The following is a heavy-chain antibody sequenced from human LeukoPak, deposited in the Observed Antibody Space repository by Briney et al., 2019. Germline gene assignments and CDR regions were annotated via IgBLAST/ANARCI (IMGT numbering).Heavy chain of an antibody. Sequence: GGSLRLSCAGSGFTFSSYSMNWVRQAPGKGLEWVANIKPDESEKHYVDSVKGRFTISRDNAKNSLYLQTNGLRAEDMAVYFCARLAAGSDYFDYWGQGTLVTVSS. CDR3: ARLAAGSDYFDY. D-gene: IGHD6-13*01. CDR1: GFTFSSYS. V-gene: IGHV3-7*04. CDR2: IKPDESEK. J-gene: IGHJ4*02.